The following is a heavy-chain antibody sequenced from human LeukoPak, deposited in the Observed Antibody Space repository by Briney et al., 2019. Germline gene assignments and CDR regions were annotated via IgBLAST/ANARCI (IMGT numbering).Heavy chain of an antibody. CDR1: GYTFTGYY. CDR2: INPNSGGT. V-gene: IGHV1-2*02. Sequence: ASVTVSCKASGYTFTGYYMHWVRQAPGQGLEWMGWINPNSGGTNYAQKFQGRVTMTRDTSISTAYMELSRLRSDDTAVYYCARALIAVAGTPVFDYWGQGTLVTVSS. D-gene: IGHD6-19*01. J-gene: IGHJ4*02. CDR3: ARALIAVAGTPVFDY.